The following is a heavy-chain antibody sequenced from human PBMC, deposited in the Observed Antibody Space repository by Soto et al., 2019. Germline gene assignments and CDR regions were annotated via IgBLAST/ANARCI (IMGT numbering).Heavy chain of an antibody. J-gene: IGHJ4*02. CDR3: VRLWGYTNDQPVPFDC. Sequence: EVQLVESGGGLVQPGGSLRLSCTASGLTFSDHYMDWVRQGPGMGLEWLGRIRNKADSSTTEYAASVRGRFTVSRDDSKNSLFLQMNSLKTEGTAVYYCVRLWGYTNDQPVPFDCWGQGTLVTVSS. V-gene: IGHV3-72*01. CDR1: GLTFSDHY. CDR2: IRNKADSSTT. D-gene: IGHD5-12*01.